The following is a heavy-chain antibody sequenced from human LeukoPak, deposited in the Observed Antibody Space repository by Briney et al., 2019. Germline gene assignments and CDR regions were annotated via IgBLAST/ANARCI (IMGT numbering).Heavy chain of an antibody. Sequence: GESLKISCKGSGYSFTSYWIGWVRQMPGKGLEWMGIIYPGDSDTRYSPSFQGQVITSADKSINTAYLQWSSLKASDTAIYYCARHSGTGYYNSYAFDIWGQGTMVTVSS. V-gene: IGHV5-51*01. CDR1: GYSFTSYW. D-gene: IGHD3-9*01. CDR2: IYPGDSDT. CDR3: ARHSGTGYYNSYAFDI. J-gene: IGHJ3*02.